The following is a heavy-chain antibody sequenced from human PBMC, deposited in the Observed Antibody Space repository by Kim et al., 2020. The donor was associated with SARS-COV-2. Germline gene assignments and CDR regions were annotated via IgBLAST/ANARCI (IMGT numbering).Heavy chain of an antibody. CDR2: ISSSSSYI. CDR1: GFTFSSYS. CDR3: ARANRYCSGGSCYSADYYYYYGMDV. J-gene: IGHJ6*02. V-gene: IGHV3-21*01. D-gene: IGHD2-15*01. Sequence: GGSLRLSCAASGFTFSSYSMNWVRQAPGKGLEWVSSISSSSSYIYYADSVKGRFTISRDNAKNSLYLQMNSLRAEDTAVYYCARANRYCSGGSCYSADYYYYYGMDVWGQGTTVTVSS.